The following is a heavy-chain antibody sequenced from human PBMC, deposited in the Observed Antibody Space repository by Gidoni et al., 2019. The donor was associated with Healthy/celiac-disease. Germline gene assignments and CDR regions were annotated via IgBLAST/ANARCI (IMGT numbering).Heavy chain of an antibody. CDR1: GYTSTGYY. V-gene: IGHV1-2*02. CDR2: INPNSGGT. D-gene: IGHD3-22*01. J-gene: IGHJ4*02. Sequence: QVQLVQSGAEVKKPGASVRVSCTAPGYTSTGYYMHWVRQAPGQGLELMWWINPNSGGTNYAQKFQGRVTMTRDTSISTAYMELSRLRSDDTAVYYCAREYDSGGSVQPSFDYWGQGTLVTVSS. CDR3: AREYDSGGSVQPSFDY.